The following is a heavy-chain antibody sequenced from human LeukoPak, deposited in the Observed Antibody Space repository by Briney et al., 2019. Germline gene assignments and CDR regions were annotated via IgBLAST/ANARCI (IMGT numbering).Heavy chain of an antibody. CDR1: GGSISSYY. D-gene: IGHD2-15*01. V-gene: IGHV4-34*01. CDR3: ARGYSVYFDY. J-gene: IGHJ4*02. Sequence: SETLSLTCTVSGGSISSYYWSWIRQPPGKGLEWIGEINHSGSINYNPSLKSRVTISVDTSKNQFSLKLSSVTAADTAVYYCARGYSVYFDYWGQGTLVTVSS. CDR2: INHSGSI.